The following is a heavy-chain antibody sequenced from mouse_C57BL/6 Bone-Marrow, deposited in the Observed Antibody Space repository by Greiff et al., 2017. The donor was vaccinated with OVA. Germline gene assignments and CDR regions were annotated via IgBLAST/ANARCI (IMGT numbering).Heavy chain of an antibody. J-gene: IGHJ2*01. CDR2: INPSSGYT. Sequence: QVQLQQSGAELARPGASVKMSCTASGYTFTSYTMHWVKQRPGQGLEWIGYINPSSGYTKYNQKFKDKATLTADKSSSTAYMQLCSLTAEDSSVYYCARSPVRNDFDYWGQGTTLTVSS. D-gene: IGHD2-12*01. CDR1: GYTFTSYT. V-gene: IGHV1-4*01. CDR3: ARSPVRNDFDY.